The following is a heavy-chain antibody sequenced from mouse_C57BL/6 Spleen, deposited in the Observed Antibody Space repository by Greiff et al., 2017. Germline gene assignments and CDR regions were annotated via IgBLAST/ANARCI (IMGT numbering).Heavy chain of an antibody. V-gene: IGHV7-3*01. CDR2: IRNKANGYTT. J-gene: IGHJ1*03. Sequence: EVMLVESGGGLVQPGGSLSLSCAASGFTFTDYYMSWVRQPPGKALEWLGFIRNKANGYTTEYSASVKGRFTISRDNSQSILYLQMNALRAEDSATYYCARDRNYEYFDVWGTGTTVTVSS. CDR3: ARDRNYEYFDV. D-gene: IGHD2-1*01. CDR1: GFTFTDYY.